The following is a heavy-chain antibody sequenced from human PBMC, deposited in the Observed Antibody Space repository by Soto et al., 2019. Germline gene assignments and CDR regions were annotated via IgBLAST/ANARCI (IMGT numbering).Heavy chain of an antibody. V-gene: IGHV3-48*01. CDR3: ARGAAGNAYF. CDR2: ISIRSTSI. Sequence: EVQLVESGGGLVQPGGSLGLSCAASGFTFSSYGMNWVRQTPGKGPEWVSYISIRSTSIQYADSVKGRFTISSDNAKNSLYLQMNLLGAEDTAAHYCARGAAGNAYFWGQGIPVTVSS. CDR1: GFTFSSYG. D-gene: IGHD6-13*01. J-gene: IGHJ4*02.